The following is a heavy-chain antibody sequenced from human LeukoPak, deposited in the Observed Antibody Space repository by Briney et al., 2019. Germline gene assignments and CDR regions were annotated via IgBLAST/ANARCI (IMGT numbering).Heavy chain of an antibody. CDR1: GYTFTGYY. D-gene: IGHD6-6*01. V-gene: IGHV1-2*02. Sequence: ASVKVSCKASGYTFTGYYMHWVRQAPGQGLEWMGWINPNSGGTNYAQKFQGRVTMTRDTSISTAYMELSRLRSDDTAVYYCASSSSPGAYYYYYYMDVWGKGTTVTVSS. CDR3: ASSSSPGAYYYYYYMDV. J-gene: IGHJ6*03. CDR2: INPNSGGT.